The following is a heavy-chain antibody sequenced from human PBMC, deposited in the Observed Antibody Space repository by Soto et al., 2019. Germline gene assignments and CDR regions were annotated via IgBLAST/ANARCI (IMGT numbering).Heavy chain of an antibody. CDR1: GFSLSSGGVGG. CDR2: IYWDDDT. Sequence: QITLKESRPPLVKPTQTLTLTCSFSGFSLSSGGVGGVGWIRQPPGKALEWLAIIYWDDDTRYRASLRKRLSLTKDTSKNQVVLTMTNMDPVDTATYYCTYGSHSSSSRLDYWGQGTLVPVSS. J-gene: IGHJ4*02. D-gene: IGHD6-6*01. CDR3: TYGSHSSSSRLDY. V-gene: IGHV2-5*02.